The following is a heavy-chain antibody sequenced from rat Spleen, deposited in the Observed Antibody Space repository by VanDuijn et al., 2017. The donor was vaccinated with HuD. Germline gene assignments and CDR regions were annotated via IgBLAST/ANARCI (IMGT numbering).Heavy chain of an antibody. CDR3: ARYRDSYGHLGIFDY. V-gene: IGHV3-1*01. Sequence: EVQLQESGPGLVKPSQSLSLTCSVTGYSIKSSYRWNWIRKFPGNKMEWIGNISYSGGTSYNPSLKSRISITRDTSKNQFFLQLKSVNTEDTATYHCARYRDSYGHLGIFDYWGQGIMVTVSS. J-gene: IGHJ2*01. CDR2: ISYSGGT. D-gene: IGHD1-12*01. CDR1: GYSIKSSY.